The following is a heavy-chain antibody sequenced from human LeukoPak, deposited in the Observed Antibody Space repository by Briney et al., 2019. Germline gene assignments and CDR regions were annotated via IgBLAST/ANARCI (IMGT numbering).Heavy chain of an antibody. CDR3: ARVHDSSGYYYVPLHY. D-gene: IGHD3-22*01. CDR1: GYTFTIYY. Sequence: ASVKVSCKASGYTFTIYYMHWVRQAPGQGLEWMGIINPSGGSTSYAQKFQGRVTITADESTSTAYMELSSLRSEDTAMYYCARVHDSSGYYYVPLHYWGQGTLVTVSS. CDR2: INPSGGST. J-gene: IGHJ4*02. V-gene: IGHV1-46*01.